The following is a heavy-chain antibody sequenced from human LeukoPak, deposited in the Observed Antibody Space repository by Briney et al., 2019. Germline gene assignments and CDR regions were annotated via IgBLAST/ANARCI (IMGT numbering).Heavy chain of an antibody. Sequence: PGGSLRLSCAASGFTFSSYWMHWVRQAPGKGMVWVSLIYIDGSTFYADSVKGRFTISRDNAKNTLFLQMSSLRAEDTAVYYCARALHGALDYWGQGTLVTVSS. CDR2: IYIDGST. J-gene: IGHJ4*02. CDR1: GFTFSSYW. V-gene: IGHV3-74*01. D-gene: IGHD4-17*01. CDR3: ARALHGALDY.